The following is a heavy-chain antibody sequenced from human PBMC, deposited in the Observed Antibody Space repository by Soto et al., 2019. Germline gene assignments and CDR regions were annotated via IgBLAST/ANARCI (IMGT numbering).Heavy chain of an antibody. CDR2: IIPMFGTT. Sequence: QVQLVQSGAEVKKPGSSVKVSCKASGGTFSSYAISWVRQAPGQGLEWMGGIIPMFGTTKYAQKFQGRLTITADESTSTAYMELSSLRSGETAVYYCARGVVVVAASQLGWFDPWGQGTLVTVSS. D-gene: IGHD2-15*01. CDR1: GGTFSSYA. J-gene: IGHJ5*02. CDR3: ARGVVVVAASQLGWFDP. V-gene: IGHV1-69*01.